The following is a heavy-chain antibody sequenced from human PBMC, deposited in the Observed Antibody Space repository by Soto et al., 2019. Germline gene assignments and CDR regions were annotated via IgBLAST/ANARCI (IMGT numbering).Heavy chain of an antibody. Sequence: GVSLRLSCTVSGVTFSNYAMNWVRQAPGKGLEWVSSLSGSGGTTYYADSVKGRFIISRDNSKNTLYLLMNSLRAEDTALYYCAKQRADYGSGADTFYFDSWGQGDLVTVSS. CDR2: LSGSGGTT. CDR1: GVTFSNYA. D-gene: IGHD3-10*01. J-gene: IGHJ4*02. CDR3: AKQRADYGSGADTFYFDS. V-gene: IGHV3-23*01.